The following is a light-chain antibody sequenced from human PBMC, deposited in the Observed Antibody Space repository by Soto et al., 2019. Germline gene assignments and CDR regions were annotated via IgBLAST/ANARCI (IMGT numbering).Light chain of an antibody. J-gene: IGKJ5*01. CDR1: QSVSSY. V-gene: IGKV3-11*01. CDR2: DAS. Sequence: EIVLTQSPATLSLSLGGRAPLSWRASQSVSSYLAWYQQKPGQAPRLLIYDASNRATGIPARFSGSGSGTDFTLTISRLEPEEFAVYICQQYGTSPRTFGQGTRLEIK. CDR3: QQYGTSPRT.